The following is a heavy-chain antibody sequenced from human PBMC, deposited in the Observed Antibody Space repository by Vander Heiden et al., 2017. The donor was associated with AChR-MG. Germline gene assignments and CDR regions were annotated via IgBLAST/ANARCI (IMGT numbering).Heavy chain of an antibody. Sequence: QVQLVESGGGVVQPGRSLRLPCTASAFTFSTYGMHWVRQAPGKGLEWVAVISSDGSHKYYADSVEGRITISRDNSENTLYLQMNSLRADDTAVYFCAKPRHEGYCSGGTCGDLDYWGQGTLVTVSS. CDR3: AKPRHEGYCSGGTCGDLDY. CDR1: AFTFSTYG. D-gene: IGHD2-15*01. CDR2: ISSDGSHK. V-gene: IGHV3-30*18. J-gene: IGHJ4*02.